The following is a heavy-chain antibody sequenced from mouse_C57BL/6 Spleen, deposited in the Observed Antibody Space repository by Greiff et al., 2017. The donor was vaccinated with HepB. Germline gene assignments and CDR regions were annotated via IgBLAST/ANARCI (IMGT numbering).Heavy chain of an antibody. Sequence: VQLQQSVAELVRPGASVKLSCTASGFNIKNTYMHWVKQRPEQGLEWIGRIDPANGNTKYDPKFQGKATITADTSSTTAYLQLSILTSEDTAIYSYARGDPLCAMDYWGQGTSVTVSS. D-gene: IGHD3-3*01. V-gene: IGHV14-3*01. CDR3: ARGDPLCAMDY. J-gene: IGHJ4*01. CDR2: IDPANGNT. CDR1: GFNIKNTY.